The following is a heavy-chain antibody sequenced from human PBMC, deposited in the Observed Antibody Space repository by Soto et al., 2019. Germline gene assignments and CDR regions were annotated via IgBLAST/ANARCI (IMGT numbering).Heavy chain of an antibody. CDR1: GFTFDDYA. CDR3: ARAVAGGGFDY. D-gene: IGHD6-13*01. Sequence: GGSLRLSCAASGFTFDDYAMYWVRQTPGKGLEWVANIKQDGSEKYYVDSVKGRFTISRDNAKNSLYLQMNSLRAEDTAVYYCARAVAGGGFDYWGQGTLVTVSS. V-gene: IGHV3-7*03. J-gene: IGHJ4*02. CDR2: IKQDGSEK.